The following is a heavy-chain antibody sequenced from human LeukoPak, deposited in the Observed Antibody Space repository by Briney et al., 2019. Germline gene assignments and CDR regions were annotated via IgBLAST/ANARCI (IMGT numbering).Heavy chain of an antibody. CDR3: AKDKPAWYNWNDENYYYGMDV. Sequence: GGSLRLSCAASGFTFSSYAMSWVRQAPGKGLEWVSAISGSGGSTYYADSVKGRFTISRDNSKNTLYLQMNSLRADDTALYYCAKDKPAWYNWNDENYYYGMDVWGQGTTVTVSS. J-gene: IGHJ6*02. D-gene: IGHD1-1*01. V-gene: IGHV3-23*01. CDR1: GFTFSSYA. CDR2: ISGSGGST.